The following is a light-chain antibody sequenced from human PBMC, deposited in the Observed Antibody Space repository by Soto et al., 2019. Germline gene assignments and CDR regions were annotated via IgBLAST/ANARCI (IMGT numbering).Light chain of an antibody. V-gene: IGKV1-13*02. J-gene: IGKJ1*01. CDR3: QQFNSYPWT. CDR2: DAS. CDR1: QGISSA. Sequence: AIQLTQSPSSLSASVGDRVTITCRASQGISSALAWYQQKPGKAPKLLIYDASSLESGVPSRFSGSGSGTDVTLTISSPQPEDFATYYCQQFNSYPWTFGQGTKVEIK.